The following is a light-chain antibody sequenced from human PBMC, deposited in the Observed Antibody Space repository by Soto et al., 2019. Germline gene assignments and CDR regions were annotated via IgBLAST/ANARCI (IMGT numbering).Light chain of an antibody. V-gene: IGKV3-11*01. J-gene: IGKJ5*01. Sequence: VLTQSPAPLSVSPGETATLSGMAEHSVNNNLAWYQQKPGQAPRLLIYATSHRATGIPARFSGSGSGTDCTLTISSLEPEDFSVYYCQQRYSWPVTFGQGTRLEIK. CDR2: ATS. CDR3: QQRYSWPVT. CDR1: HSVNNN.